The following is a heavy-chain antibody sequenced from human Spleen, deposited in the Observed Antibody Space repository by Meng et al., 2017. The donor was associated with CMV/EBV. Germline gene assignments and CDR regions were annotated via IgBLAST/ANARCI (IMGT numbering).Heavy chain of an antibody. D-gene: IGHD4/OR15-4a*01. CDR2: VIAILDIA. V-gene: IGHV1-69*10. J-gene: IGHJ4*02. CDR3: ARGPDYGDHMYFDN. CDR1: GGTFSGYA. Sequence: SGGTFSGYAISWGRQAPGQGLEWVGGVIAILDIANYAQDFQGRVTITADKITGTAYMELSSLRSEDTAVYYCARGPDYGDHMYFDNWGQGTLVTVSS.